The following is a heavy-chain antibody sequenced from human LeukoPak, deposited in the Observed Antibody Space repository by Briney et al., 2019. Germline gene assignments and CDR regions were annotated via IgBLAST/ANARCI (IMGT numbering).Heavy chain of an antibody. V-gene: IGHV3-48*04. CDR3: AKDLFVVVPAAPIDS. J-gene: IGHJ4*02. Sequence: GGSLRRSGAGSSFTFSSYSMKWVRQAQGQGREWVSYISSSSSTIYHEDYVKGRFTISRDNAKNSLYLQMHSLRAEDTAVYYCAKDLFVVVPAAPIDSWGQRTLVTVSS. D-gene: IGHD2-2*01. CDR2: ISSSSSTI. CDR1: SFTFSSYS.